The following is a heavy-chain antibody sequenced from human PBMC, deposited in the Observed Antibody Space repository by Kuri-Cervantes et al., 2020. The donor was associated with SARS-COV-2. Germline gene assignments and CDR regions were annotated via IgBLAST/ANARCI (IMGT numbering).Heavy chain of an antibody. J-gene: IGHJ4*02. Sequence: ASVKVSCKASGYTFTSYGISWVRQAPGQGLEWMGWISAYNGNTNYAQKLQGRVTMTTDTSTSTAYMELRSLRSDDTAVYYCARDSVVVVAATPPFDYWGQGTLVTVSS. CDR1: GYTFTSYG. D-gene: IGHD2-15*01. CDR2: ISAYNGNT. CDR3: ARDSVVVVAATPPFDY. V-gene: IGHV1-18*01.